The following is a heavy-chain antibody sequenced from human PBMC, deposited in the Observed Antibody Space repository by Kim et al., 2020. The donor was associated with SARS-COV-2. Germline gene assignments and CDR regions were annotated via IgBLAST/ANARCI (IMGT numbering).Heavy chain of an antibody. Sequence: TTYHPSLPSRVTMSVETSKNQFSLKLSSVTAADTAVYYCAREMLHNWFDPWGQGTLVTVSS. CDR3: AREMLHNWFDP. D-gene: IGHD2-15*01. V-gene: IGHV4-4*07. CDR2: T. J-gene: IGHJ5*02.